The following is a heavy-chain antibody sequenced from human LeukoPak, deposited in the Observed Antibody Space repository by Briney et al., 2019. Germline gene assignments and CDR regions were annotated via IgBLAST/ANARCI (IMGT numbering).Heavy chain of an antibody. CDR2: ISSSSSYI. CDR1: GFTFSSYS. V-gene: IGHV3-21*01. D-gene: IGHD4-17*01. CDR3: ARQSQRGDYVFDY. J-gene: IGHJ4*02. Sequence: GGSLRLSCAASGFTFSSYSMNWVRQAPGKGLEWVSSISSSSSYIYYADSVKGRFTISRDNAKNSLYLQMNSLRAEDTAVYYCARQSQRGDYVFDYWGQGTLVTVSS.